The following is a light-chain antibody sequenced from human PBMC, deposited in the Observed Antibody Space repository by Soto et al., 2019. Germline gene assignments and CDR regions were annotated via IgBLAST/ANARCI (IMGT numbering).Light chain of an antibody. CDR3: QQRSDWPPSLT. CDR2: AAS. J-gene: IGKJ4*01. CDR1: QSVSSS. V-gene: IGKV3-11*01. Sequence: EIVLTQSPATLSLSPGERATLSCRASQSVSSSLAWYQQKPGQAPRLLIYAASNRATGIPTRFSGSGSGTDFTLTISSLEPEDLGVYYCQQRSDWPPSLTFGGGTKVDIK.